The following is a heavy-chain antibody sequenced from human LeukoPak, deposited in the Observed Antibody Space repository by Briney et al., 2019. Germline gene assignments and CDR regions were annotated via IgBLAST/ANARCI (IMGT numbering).Heavy chain of an antibody. CDR1: GFTFSSYA. V-gene: IGHV3-30*04. CDR3: ARDHYDSSGYYPNYMDV. CDR2: ISYDGSNE. J-gene: IGHJ6*03. D-gene: IGHD3-22*01. Sequence: GGSLRLSCAASGFTFSSYAIHWVRQAPGKGLEWVAVISYDGSNEYYADSVKGRFTISRDNSKNTLYLQMNSLRAEDTAMYYCARDHYDSSGYYPNYMDVWGKGTTVTVSS.